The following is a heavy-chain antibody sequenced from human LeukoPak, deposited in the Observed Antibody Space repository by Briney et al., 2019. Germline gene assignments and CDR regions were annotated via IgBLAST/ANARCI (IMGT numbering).Heavy chain of an antibody. CDR3: ARRGSSSWYYYGMDV. J-gene: IGHJ6*02. CDR1: GFTFSSYG. Sequence: GGSLRLSCAASGFTFSSYGMHWVRQAPGKGLEWVAVISYDGSNKYYADSVKGRFTISRDNSKNTLYLQMNSLRAEDTAVYYCARRGSSSWYYYGMDVWGQGTTVTVSS. CDR2: ISYDGSNK. D-gene: IGHD6-13*01. V-gene: IGHV3-30*03.